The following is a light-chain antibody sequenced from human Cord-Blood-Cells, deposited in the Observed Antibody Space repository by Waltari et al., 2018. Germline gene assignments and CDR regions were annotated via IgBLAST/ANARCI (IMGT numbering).Light chain of an antibody. Sequence: EIVLTQSPGTLSLSPGERATLSCRASQSVSSRHLAWYQQKPGHAPRLLIYGASSRATGTPDRFSGSGSGTDFTLTISRLDPEDFAVYYCQQYGSSPPWTFGQGTKVEIK. CDR3: QQYGSSPPWT. CDR2: GAS. V-gene: IGKV3-20*01. CDR1: QSVSSRH. J-gene: IGKJ1*01.